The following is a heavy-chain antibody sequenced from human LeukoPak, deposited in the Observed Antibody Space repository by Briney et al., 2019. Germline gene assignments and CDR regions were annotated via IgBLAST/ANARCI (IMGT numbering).Heavy chain of an antibody. CDR3: VRVPYYYDSGSYHPRFFDY. CDR2: IYHSGST. V-gene: IGHV4-38-2*01. CDR1: GYSISTGYY. J-gene: IGHJ4*02. Sequence: SETLSLTCAVSGYSISTGYYWGWIRQPPGKGLEWIGSIYHSGSTNYNPSLESRATISVDTSKNQFSLRLCSVTAADTAVYYCVRVPYYYDSGSYHPRFFDYWGQGTLVTVSS. D-gene: IGHD3-10*01.